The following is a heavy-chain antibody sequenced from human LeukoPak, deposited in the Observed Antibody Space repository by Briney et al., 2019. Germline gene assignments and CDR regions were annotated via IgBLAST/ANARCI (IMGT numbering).Heavy chain of an antibody. J-gene: IGHJ4*02. D-gene: IGHD2-15*01. Sequence: GGSLRLSCAASGFTFSSYWMDWVRQAPGKGLVWVSHINSDGSSTSYADSVKGRFTITRDNAKNSLYLQMNSLRAEDTAVYYCARDPGRSGGSCYSDYWGQGTLVTVSS. CDR1: GFTFSSYW. CDR2: INSDGSST. CDR3: ARDPGRSGGSCYSDY. V-gene: IGHV3-74*01.